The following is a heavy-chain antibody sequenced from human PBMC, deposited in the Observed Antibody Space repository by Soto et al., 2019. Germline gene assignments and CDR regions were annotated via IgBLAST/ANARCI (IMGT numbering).Heavy chain of an antibody. V-gene: IGHV3-9*01. CDR2: ISWNGAAT. D-gene: IGHD3-10*01. CDR3: ANLPLYGSGFDC. Sequence: DAQLVESGGGLVQPGRSLRLSCVASGFTFDDYAIHRVRQAPGKGLEWVSGISWNGAATGYADSVKGRFTISRDNAKNSLYLQMSSLRTEDTAIYYCANLPLYGSGFDCWGQGTLVTVSS. J-gene: IGHJ4*02. CDR1: GFTFDDYA.